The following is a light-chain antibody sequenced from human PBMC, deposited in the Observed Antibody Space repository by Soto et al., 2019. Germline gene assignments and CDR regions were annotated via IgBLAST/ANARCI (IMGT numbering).Light chain of an antibody. CDR3: QQYETYSGT. CDR1: QTINSC. V-gene: IGKV1-5*03. J-gene: IGKJ1*01. CDR2: KAS. Sequence: DIQMTQSPSTLSASIGDRVTITCRASQTINSCLAWYQQKPGRAPKLLISKASRLEIGVPSRFSGSGSGTEFTITISSLQSDDIATYYCQQYETYSGTLGQGTKVEIK.